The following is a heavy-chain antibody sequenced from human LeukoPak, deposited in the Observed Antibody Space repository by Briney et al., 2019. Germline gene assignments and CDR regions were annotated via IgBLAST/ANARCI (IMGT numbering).Heavy chain of an antibody. Sequence: ETLSLTCTVSGGSISSYYWSWIRQPPGKGLEWVSAISGSGGSTYYADSVKGRFTISRDNSKNTLYPQMNSLRAEDTAVYYCAKEGLKYYDSSGYVDYWGQGTLVTVSS. J-gene: IGHJ4*02. CDR3: AKEGLKYYDSSGYVDY. D-gene: IGHD3-22*01. CDR1: GGSISSYY. V-gene: IGHV3-23*01. CDR2: ISGSGGST.